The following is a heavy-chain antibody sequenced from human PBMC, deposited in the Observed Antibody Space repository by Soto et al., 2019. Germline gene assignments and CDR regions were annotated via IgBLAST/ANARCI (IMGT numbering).Heavy chain of an antibody. CDR3: TKVQGPLDPFAH. CDR1: GITFSSYA. J-gene: IGHJ4*01. D-gene: IGHD3-9*01. Sequence: EVQLLESGGGLVQPGGSLRLSCAASGITFSSYAMSWVRQAPGKGLEWVSTISISGVTTYYADSVTGQLTMSIVNSKNKLYLQMHNLKAEDTAVYYCTKVQGPLDPFAHWGQETLVTVSS. CDR2: ISISGVTT. V-gene: IGHV3-23*01.